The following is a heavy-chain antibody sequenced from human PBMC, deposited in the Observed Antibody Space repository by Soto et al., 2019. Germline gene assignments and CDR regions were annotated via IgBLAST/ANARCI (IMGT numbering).Heavy chain of an antibody. J-gene: IGHJ4*02. CDR3: ATESHRHWEINH. D-gene: IGHD1-26*01. CDR2: LDPDAGET. Sequence: GASVKVSCKVSGYTLTELSMHWVRQAPGKGLEWMGGLDPDAGETVYAQKFQGRVTMTEDTSTGTTYMELSSLRSEDTAVYYCATESHRHWEINHWGQGTLVTVSS. V-gene: IGHV1-24*01. CDR1: GYTLTELS.